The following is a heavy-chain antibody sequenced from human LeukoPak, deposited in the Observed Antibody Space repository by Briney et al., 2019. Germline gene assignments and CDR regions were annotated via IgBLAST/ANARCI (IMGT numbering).Heavy chain of an antibody. J-gene: IGHJ4*02. CDR1: GYTFTSYD. CDR3: AGGTGPRFNFDY. CDR2: IIPIFGTA. D-gene: IGHD7-27*01. Sequence: GASVKLSCKASGYTFTSYDINWVRQATGQGLEWMGGIIPIFGTANYAQKFQGRVTITADETTSTAYMELSSLRSEDTAVYYCAGGTGPRFNFDYWGQGTLVTVSS. V-gene: IGHV1-69*13.